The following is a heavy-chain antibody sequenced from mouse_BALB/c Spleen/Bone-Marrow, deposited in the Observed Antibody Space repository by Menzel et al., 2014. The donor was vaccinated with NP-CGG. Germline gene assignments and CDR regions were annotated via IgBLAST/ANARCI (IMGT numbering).Heavy chain of an antibody. J-gene: IGHJ2*01. CDR3: AKPTVVADFDY. CDR1: GYTFSSYT. V-gene: IGHV1-4*02. D-gene: IGHD1-1*01. CDR2: INPSGDYA. Sequence: QVQLQQSAAELARPGASVKMSCKASGYTFSSYTMHWVKQRPGQDLEWIGFINPSGDYAAYKEKFKDKTTLTADKSSSTAYMQLSSLKYEDSAVYYCAKPTVVADFDYWGQGTTLTVSS.